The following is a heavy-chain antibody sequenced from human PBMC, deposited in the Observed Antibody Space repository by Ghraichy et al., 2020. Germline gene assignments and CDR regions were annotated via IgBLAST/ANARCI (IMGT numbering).Heavy chain of an antibody. CDR3: ARSAYYDSSGPPAAFDI. CDR1: GGTFSSYA. J-gene: IGHJ3*02. CDR2: IIPIFGTA. D-gene: IGHD3-22*01. Sequence: SVKVSCKASGGTFSSYAISWVRQAPGQGLEWMGGIIPIFGTANYAQKFQGRVTITADESTSTAYMELSSLRSEDTAVYYCARSAYYDSSGPPAAFDIWGQGTMVTVSS. V-gene: IGHV1-69*13.